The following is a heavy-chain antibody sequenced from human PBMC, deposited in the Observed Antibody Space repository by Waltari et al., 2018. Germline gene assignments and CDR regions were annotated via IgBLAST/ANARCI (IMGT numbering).Heavy chain of an antibody. D-gene: IGHD5-18*01. CDR2: IYQSGNT. V-gene: IGHV4-39*01. CDR3: IQRDAGLITVHY. CDR1: GGSMTSTGDY. J-gene: IGHJ4*02. Sequence: LQLQESGPGLLKPSETLYLTCTVSGGSMTSTGDYWGWIGQPPGKGLEWIGSIYQSGNTYYNPSLKSRVAISLVISKNQFSLKLSNGTATDTALYWSIQRDAGLITVHYWGQGALVTVSS.